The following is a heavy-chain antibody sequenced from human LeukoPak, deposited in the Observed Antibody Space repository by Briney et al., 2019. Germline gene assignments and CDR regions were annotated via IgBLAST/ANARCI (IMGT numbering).Heavy chain of an antibody. J-gene: IGHJ4*02. CDR3: ARQGCTTTSCHTIDY. V-gene: IGHV5-51*01. D-gene: IGHD2-2*02. CDR2: IYPVDSET. CDR1: GYTYTKSR. Sequence: GESLKISCKGSGYTYTKSRIAWVRQMPGKGLELMGIIYPVDSETRYSPSFQGQVTISVDKSISTAYLQWSSLKASDTAMYYCARQGCTTTSCHTIDYWGQGTLVTVSS.